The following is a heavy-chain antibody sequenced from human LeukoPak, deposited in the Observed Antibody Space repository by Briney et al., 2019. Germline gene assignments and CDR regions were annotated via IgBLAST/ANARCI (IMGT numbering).Heavy chain of an antibody. J-gene: IGHJ4*02. CDR1: GFTFSSYA. Sequence: GGSLRLSCAASGFTFSSYAMHWVRQAPGKGLEWAAGISYDGSNKYYADSVKGRFTISRDNSKNTLYLQMNSLRAEDTAVYYCARDKFDILTGIFDYWGQGTLVTVSS. CDR3: ARDKFDILTGIFDY. V-gene: IGHV3-30*04. CDR2: ISYDGSNK. D-gene: IGHD3-9*01.